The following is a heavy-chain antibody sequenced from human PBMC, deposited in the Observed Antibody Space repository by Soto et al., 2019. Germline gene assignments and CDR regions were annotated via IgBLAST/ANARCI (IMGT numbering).Heavy chain of an antibody. Sequence: PGGSLSLSCSASGCSFGSYALSWVRQAPGKGLEWVSTISGSDGKTFYADSVKGRFSISRDTSQSTLYLQMNSLRADDTAMYYCARWRYLDYWGQGTRVTVSA. D-gene: IGHD2-15*01. J-gene: IGHJ4*02. V-gene: IGHV3-23*01. CDR3: ARWRYLDY. CDR2: ISGSDGKT. CDR1: GCSFGSYA.